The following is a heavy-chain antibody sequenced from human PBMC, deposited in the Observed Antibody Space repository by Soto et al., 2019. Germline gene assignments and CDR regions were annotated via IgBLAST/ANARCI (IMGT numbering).Heavy chain of an antibody. Sequence: QVQLVQSGAEVKRPGSSVKVSCESSGDTFNSYLISWVRQAPGQGLEWMGGIIPIIRVTHYAQKFQGRVTITAISCTGTAYMELTNLGFEDTSLYYCARESLGAKGADHWGQGTLVTVSS. CDR3: ARESLGAKGADH. CDR1: GDTFNSYL. D-gene: IGHD3-16*01. J-gene: IGHJ4*02. V-gene: IGHV1-69*17. CDR2: IIPIIRVT.